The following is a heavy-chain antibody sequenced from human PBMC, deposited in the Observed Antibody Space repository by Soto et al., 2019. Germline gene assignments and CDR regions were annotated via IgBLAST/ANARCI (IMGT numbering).Heavy chain of an antibody. CDR2: IYHSGST. Sequence: QVQLQESGPGLVKPSGTLSLTCAVSGGSISSSNWCSWVRQPPGKGLAWFGEIYHSGSTNYNASLKRRVIISVDQSKNQFSLKLTSVTAAATAVYYCARDPDRGGSEMGMDVWGQGTTVTVSS. CDR3: ARDPDRGGSEMGMDV. D-gene: IGHD2-15*01. J-gene: IGHJ6*02. CDR1: GGSISSSNW. V-gene: IGHV4-4*02.